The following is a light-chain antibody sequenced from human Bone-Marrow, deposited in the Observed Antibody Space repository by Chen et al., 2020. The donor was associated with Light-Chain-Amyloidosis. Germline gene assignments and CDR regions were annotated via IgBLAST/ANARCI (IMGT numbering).Light chain of an antibody. CDR1: NSDVGNYNL. Sequence: QSALTQPASVSGSPGQSITIPCTASNSDVGNYNLVSWYQHHPGKAPKLIIYGDFERPSGVSNRFSGAKSGNTASLTISGLQNEDEAHYHCCAYTGSSTWVFGGGTKLTVL. CDR2: GDF. J-gene: IGLJ3*02. CDR3: CAYTGSSTWV. V-gene: IGLV2-23*01.